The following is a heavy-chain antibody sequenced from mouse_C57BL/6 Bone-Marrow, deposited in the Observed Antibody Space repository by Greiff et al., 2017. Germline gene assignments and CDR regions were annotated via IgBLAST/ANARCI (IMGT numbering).Heavy chain of an antibody. V-gene: IGHV1-81*01. CDR2: IYPRSGNT. CDR1: GYTFTSYG. Sequence: VMLVESGAELARPGASVKLSCKASGYTFTSYGISWVKQRTGQGLEWIGEIYPRSGNTYYNEKFKGKATLTADKSSSTAYMELRSLTSEDSAVFFCARSNDDYGGQGTLVTVSA. J-gene: IGHJ3*01. D-gene: IGHD4-1*01. CDR3: ARSNDDY.